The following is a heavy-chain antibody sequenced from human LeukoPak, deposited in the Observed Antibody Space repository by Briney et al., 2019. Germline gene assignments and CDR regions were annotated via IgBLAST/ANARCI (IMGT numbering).Heavy chain of an antibody. CDR2: IIPIFGTA. D-gene: IGHD6-19*01. CDR1: GGTFSSYA. Sequence: ASVKVSCKASGGTFSSYAISWVRQAPGQGLEWMGGIIPIFGTANYAQKFQGEVTITADESTSTAYMELSSLRSEDTAVYYCASSRDSSGWSFDYWGQGTLVTVSS. CDR3: ASSRDSSGWSFDY. V-gene: IGHV1-69*01. J-gene: IGHJ4*02.